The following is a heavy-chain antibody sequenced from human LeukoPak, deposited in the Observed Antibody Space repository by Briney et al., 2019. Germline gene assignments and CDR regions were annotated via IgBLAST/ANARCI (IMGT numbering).Heavy chain of an antibody. CDR3: ARETTVTSGWFDP. CDR2: ITSSSSYI. CDR1: GFTFSSYS. V-gene: IGHV3-21*01. D-gene: IGHD4-17*01. J-gene: IGHJ5*02. Sequence: GGSLRLSCAASGFTFSSYSMIWVRQAPGKGLEWVSSITSSSSYIYYADSVKGRFTISRDNAKNSLYLQMNNLRAEDTAVHYCARETTVTSGWFDPWGQGTLVTVSS.